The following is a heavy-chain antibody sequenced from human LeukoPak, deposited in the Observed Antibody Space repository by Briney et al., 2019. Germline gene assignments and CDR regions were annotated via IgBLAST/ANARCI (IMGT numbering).Heavy chain of an antibody. CDR3: ARRAPSHDFDD. CDR2: ISTTSGNI. V-gene: IGHV3-21*01. Sequence: GGSLRLSCAASGFNFESYSMNWVRQAPGKGLEWVAAISTTSGNIYYADSVKGRFTISRDNAKNSLYLQMNSLRVEDTALYYCARRAPSHDFDDWGQGTLVTVSS. J-gene: IGHJ4*02. CDR1: GFNFESYS.